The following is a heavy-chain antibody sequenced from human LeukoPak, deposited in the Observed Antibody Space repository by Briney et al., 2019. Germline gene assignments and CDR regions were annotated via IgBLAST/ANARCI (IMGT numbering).Heavy chain of an antibody. CDR1: GGTFSSYA. Sequence: GASVKVSCKASGGTFSSYAISWVRQAPGQGLEWMGGIIPIFGTANYAQKFQGRVTITADESTSTAYMELSSLRSEDTAVYYCARAWSGRAALDYWGQGTLVTVSS. D-gene: IGHD3-10*02. CDR3: ARAWSGRAALDY. CDR2: IIPIFGTA. V-gene: IGHV1-69*13. J-gene: IGHJ4*02.